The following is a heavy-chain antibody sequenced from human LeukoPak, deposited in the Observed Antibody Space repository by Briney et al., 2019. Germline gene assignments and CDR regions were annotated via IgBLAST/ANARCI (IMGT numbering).Heavy chain of an antibody. CDR3: ARDGFVGAADY. CDR2: IKQDGSEK. V-gene: IGHV3-7*01. Sequence: GGSLRLSCAASEFIFSGYWMNWVRQAPGKGLEWVANIKQDGSEKQYVDSVRGRFTTSRDNAKNSLYLQMNSLRVEDTAVCYCARDGFVGAADYWGQGTLVTVSS. D-gene: IGHD6-13*01. CDR1: EFIFSGYW. J-gene: IGHJ4*02.